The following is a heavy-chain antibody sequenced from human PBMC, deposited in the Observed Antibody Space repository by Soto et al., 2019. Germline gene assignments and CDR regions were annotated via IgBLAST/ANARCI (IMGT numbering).Heavy chain of an antibody. CDR1: GFTFSSYS. CDR2: IYSGGST. D-gene: IGHD6-13*01. Sequence: PGGSLRLSCAASGFTFSSYSMNWVRQAPGKGLEWVSVIYSGGSTYYADSVKGRFTISRHNSKNTLYLQMNSLRAEDTAVYYCARDIGIAAGKDYWGQGTLVTVSS. CDR3: ARDIGIAAGKDY. V-gene: IGHV3-53*04. J-gene: IGHJ4*02.